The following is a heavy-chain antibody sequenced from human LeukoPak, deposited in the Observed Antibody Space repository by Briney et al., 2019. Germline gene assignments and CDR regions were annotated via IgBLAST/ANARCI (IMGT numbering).Heavy chain of an antibody. CDR3: AKGPIYGSGSYYRFDY. V-gene: IGHV3-30*18. D-gene: IGHD3-10*01. CDR1: GFTFRNYG. CDR2: ISYDGSNK. Sequence: GTSLRLSCAASGFTFRNYGMHWVRQAPGKGLEWVAVISYDGSNKYYADSVKGRFTISRDNSKNTLYLQMNSLRAEDTAVYYCAKGPIYGSGSYYRFDYWGQGTLVTVSS. J-gene: IGHJ4*02.